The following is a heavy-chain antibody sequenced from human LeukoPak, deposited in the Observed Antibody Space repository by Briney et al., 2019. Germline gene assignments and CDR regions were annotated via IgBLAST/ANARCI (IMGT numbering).Heavy chain of an antibody. CDR3: ARVPQAHGRRSIVGASSLDY. Sequence: SETLSLTCNVSGGSIRSSTCYWGWIRQPPGAALEWIGHIFYDGSTYYNPSLKSRVTISLDTSKNQFSLRLSSVTAADTAMYFCARVPQAHGRRSIVGASSLDYWGQGILVTVSS. D-gene: IGHD1-26*01. V-gene: IGHV4-39*07. J-gene: IGHJ4*02. CDR2: IFYDGST. CDR1: GGSIRSSTCY.